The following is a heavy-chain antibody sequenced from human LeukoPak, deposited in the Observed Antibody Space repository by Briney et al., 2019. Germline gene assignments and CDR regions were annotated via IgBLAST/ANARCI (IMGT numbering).Heavy chain of an antibody. CDR3: ARVGLYGMDV. CDR2: IIPILGIA. CDR1: GGTFSSYA. Sequence: SVTVSCKASGGTFSSYAISWVRQAPGQGLEWMGRIIPILGIANYAQKFQGRVTITADKSTSTAYMELSSLRSEDTAVYYCARVGLYGMDVWGQGTTVTVSS. V-gene: IGHV1-69*04. J-gene: IGHJ6*02.